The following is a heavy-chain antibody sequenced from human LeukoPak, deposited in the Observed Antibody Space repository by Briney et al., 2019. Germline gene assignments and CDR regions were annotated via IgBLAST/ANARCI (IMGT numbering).Heavy chain of an antibody. Sequence: GGSLRLSCAASGFTFSSYAMHWVRQAPGKGLEWVAVISYDGSNKYYADSVKGRFTISRDNAKNSLYLQMNSLRAEDTAVYYCARGPIPVLMVYAINWGQGTLVTVSS. D-gene: IGHD2-8*01. CDR3: ARGPIPVLMVYAIN. V-gene: IGHV3-30*04. CDR1: GFTFSSYA. CDR2: ISYDGSNK. J-gene: IGHJ4*02.